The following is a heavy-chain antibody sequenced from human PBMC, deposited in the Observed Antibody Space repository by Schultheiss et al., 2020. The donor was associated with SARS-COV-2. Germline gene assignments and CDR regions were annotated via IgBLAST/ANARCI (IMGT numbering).Heavy chain of an antibody. CDR3: ARDSEVMITFGGVIGVNGMDV. CDR1: GFTSSSYG. V-gene: IGHV3-33*08. J-gene: IGHJ6*02. Sequence: GGSLRLSCAASGFTSSSYGMHWVRQAPGKGLEWVAVIWYDGSNKYYADSVKGRFTISRDNSKNTLYLQMNSLRAEDTAVYYCARDSEVMITFGGVIGVNGMDVWGQGTTVTVSS. D-gene: IGHD3-16*01. CDR2: IWYDGSNK.